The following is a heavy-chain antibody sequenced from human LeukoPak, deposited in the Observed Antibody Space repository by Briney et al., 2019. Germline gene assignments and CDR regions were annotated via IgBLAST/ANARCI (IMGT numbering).Heavy chain of an antibody. CDR2: IIPIFGTA. V-gene: IGHV1-69*13. Sequence: SVKVSCKASGGTFSSYAISWVRQAPGQGLEWMGGIIPIFGTANYAQKFQGRVTITADESTSTAYMELSSLRSEDTAVYYCAKGKDTAMVTYYFDYWSQGTLVTVSS. D-gene: IGHD5-18*01. CDR3: AKGKDTAMVTYYFDY. CDR1: GGTFSSYA. J-gene: IGHJ4*02.